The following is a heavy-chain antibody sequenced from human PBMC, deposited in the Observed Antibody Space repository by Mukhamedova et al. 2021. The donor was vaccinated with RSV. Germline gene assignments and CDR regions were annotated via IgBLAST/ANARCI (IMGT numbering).Heavy chain of an antibody. V-gene: IGHV3-74*01. Sequence: GEGLMWVSRINGDGTSTNYADSVKGRFTVSRDKAKNTLYLQMNSLRAEDTAVYYCARETYDSGWYEDSRGHGTLV. CDR2: INGDGTST. D-gene: IGHD6-19*01. J-gene: IGHJ5*01. CDR3: ARETYDSGWYEDS.